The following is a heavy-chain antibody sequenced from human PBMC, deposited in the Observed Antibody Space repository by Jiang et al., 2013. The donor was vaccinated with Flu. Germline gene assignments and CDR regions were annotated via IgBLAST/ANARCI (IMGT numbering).Heavy chain of an antibody. V-gene: IGHV2-5*02. CDR3: AHRLNPEVGYYDSSGYWGVSFDY. J-gene: IGHJ4*02. D-gene: IGHD3-22*01. CDR1: GISFTTSGVG. CDR2: IYWDDDK. Sequence: KPTQTLTLTCTLSGISFTTSGVGVGWIRQPPGKALEWLALIYWDDDKRYSPSLKSRLTITKDTSKNQVVLTMTNMDPVDTATYYCAHRLNPEVGYYDSSGYWGVSFDYWGQGTLVTVSS.